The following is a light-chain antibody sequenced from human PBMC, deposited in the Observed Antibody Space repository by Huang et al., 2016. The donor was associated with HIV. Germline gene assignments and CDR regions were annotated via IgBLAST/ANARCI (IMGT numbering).Light chain of an antibody. CDR1: QSTGTY. V-gene: IGKV1-39*01. J-gene: IGKJ3*01. Sequence: DLQMTQSPSSLSASVGDRVTITCRAPQSTGTYLNWCQQEPGQASKLLIYSAATLQSGVPARISGSGSGTDFALIISSLQPEDFATYFCQESFRPPFTFGPGTRVDIK. CDR2: SAA. CDR3: QESFRPPFT.